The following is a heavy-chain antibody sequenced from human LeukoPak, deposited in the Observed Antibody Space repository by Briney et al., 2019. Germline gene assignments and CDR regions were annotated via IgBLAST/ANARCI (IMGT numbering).Heavy chain of an antibody. V-gene: IGHV3-30*03. Sequence: GGSLRLSCVASGFTVTSNCMSWVRQAPGKGLEWVAVMFYDGSKKYYTDSVKGRFTISRDTSKNTLYLQMNSLRAEDTAVYYCARGSSGYYYYFDYWGQGALVTVSS. CDR1: GFTVTSNC. J-gene: IGHJ4*02. CDR2: MFYDGSKK. D-gene: IGHD3-22*01. CDR3: ARGSSGYYYYFDY.